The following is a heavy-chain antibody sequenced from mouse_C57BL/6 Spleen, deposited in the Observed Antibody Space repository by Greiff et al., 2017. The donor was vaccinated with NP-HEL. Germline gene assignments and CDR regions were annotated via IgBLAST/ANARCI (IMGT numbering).Heavy chain of an antibody. J-gene: IGHJ3*01. D-gene: IGHD1-1*02. Sequence: VQLQQSGAELVRPGASVTLSCKASGYTFTDYEMHWVKQTPVHGLEWIGAIDPETGGTAYNQKFKGKAILTADKSSSTAYMELRSLTSEDSAVYYCTRSRWAWFAYWGQGTLVTVSA. CDR2: IDPETGGT. V-gene: IGHV1-15*01. CDR1: GYTFTDYE. CDR3: TRSRWAWFAY.